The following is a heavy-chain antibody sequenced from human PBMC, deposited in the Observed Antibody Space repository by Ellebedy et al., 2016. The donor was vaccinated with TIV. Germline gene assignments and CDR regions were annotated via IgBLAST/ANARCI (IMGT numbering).Heavy chain of an antibody. D-gene: IGHD2/OR15-2a*01. CDR2: FYPDDSDT. Sequence: GESLKISCKGSGYSFTNYWIGWVRQTPGKGLEWMGIFYPDDSDTRYSPSFQGQVTISADKSITTAYLQWSSLKASDTAMYYCARLENTDYYYGMDVWGQGTTVTVSS. CDR3: ARLENTDYYYGMDV. J-gene: IGHJ6*02. CDR1: GYSFTNYW. V-gene: IGHV5-51*01.